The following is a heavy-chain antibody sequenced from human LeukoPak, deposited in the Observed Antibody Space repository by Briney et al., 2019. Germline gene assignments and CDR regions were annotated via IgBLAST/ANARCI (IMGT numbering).Heavy chain of an antibody. Sequence: PGGSLRLSCAASGFTFSSYSMNWVRQAPGKGLEWVSYISSSSSTIYYADSVKGRFTISRDNAKNSLYLQMNSLRAEDTAVYYCARVMYCTNGVCYPFDYWGQGTLVTVSS. CDR3: ARVMYCTNGVCYPFDY. V-gene: IGHV3-48*01. J-gene: IGHJ4*02. CDR2: ISSSSSTI. CDR1: GFTFSSYS. D-gene: IGHD2-8*01.